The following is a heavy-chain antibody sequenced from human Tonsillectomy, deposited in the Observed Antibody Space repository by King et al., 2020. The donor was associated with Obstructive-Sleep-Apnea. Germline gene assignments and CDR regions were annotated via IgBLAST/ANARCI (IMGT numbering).Heavy chain of an antibody. D-gene: IGHD3-22*01. CDR2: IRYDGSIK. CDR1: GFTFSSYG. V-gene: IGHV3-30*02. Sequence: VQLVESGGGVVQPGGSLRLSCAASGFTFSSYGMHWVRQAPGKGLEWVAFIRYDGSIKYYADSVKARFTISRDNSKNTRYLQMNSLRAEDTDVNYCAKSSSSGYGVDYWGQGTLVTVSS. CDR3: AKSSSSGYGVDY. J-gene: IGHJ4*02.